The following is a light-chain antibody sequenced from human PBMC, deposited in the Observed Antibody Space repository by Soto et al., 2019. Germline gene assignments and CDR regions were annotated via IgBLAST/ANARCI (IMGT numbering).Light chain of an antibody. CDR2: RNY. CDR1: TSNFGINY. V-gene: IGLV1-47*01. CDR3: AAYDDNLGGFV. Sequence: QSVQTQPPSTSGTPGQRVTISCSGSTSNFGINYVFWYQHLPGMAPRLLIYRNYQRPSGVPDRFSASKSGTSASLAITGLQSEDEAHYYCAAYDDNLGGFVFGGGTKVTVL. J-gene: IGLJ2*01.